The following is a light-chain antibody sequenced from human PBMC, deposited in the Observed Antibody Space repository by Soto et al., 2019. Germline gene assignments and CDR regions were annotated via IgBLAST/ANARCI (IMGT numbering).Light chain of an antibody. CDR3: QSYASSLSGSV. Sequence: QSVLTQPPSVSGAPGQRVTISCTGSSSNIGAGYDVHWYQQLPGTAPKLLIYGNSNRPSGVPDRFSGSKSGTSASLAITGLQAEDEADYYCQSYASSLSGSVFGRGTKLTVL. V-gene: IGLV1-40*01. J-gene: IGLJ3*02. CDR2: GNS. CDR1: SSNIGAGYD.